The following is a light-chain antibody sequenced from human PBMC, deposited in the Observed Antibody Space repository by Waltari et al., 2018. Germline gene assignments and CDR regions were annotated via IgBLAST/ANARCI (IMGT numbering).Light chain of an antibody. CDR2: AAS. V-gene: IGKV3-11*01. CDR3: QQATWT. CDR1: QSVNNY. Sequence: EIVLTQSPATLSLSPGARDTLSCMASQSVNNYLAWYQQKPGHTPRLLISAASNWATGIPARFGGSGSGTDFTLTISSLEPEDFAVYYCQQATWTFGQGTKVEIK. J-gene: IGKJ1*01.